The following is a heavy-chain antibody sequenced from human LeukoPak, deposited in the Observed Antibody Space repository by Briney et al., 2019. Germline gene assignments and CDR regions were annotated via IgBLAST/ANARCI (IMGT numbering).Heavy chain of an antibody. J-gene: IGHJ4*02. V-gene: IGHV3-30-3*01. CDR1: GFTFSAYA. Sequence: PGGSLRLSCAASGFTFSAYAMHWVRQAPGKGLEWVAVVSYDGTNKYYADSVKGRFTISRDNSKSTLYLQMDSLRVEDTAVYYCAGDATYWGQGTLVTVSS. CDR2: VSYDGTNK. CDR3: AGDATY.